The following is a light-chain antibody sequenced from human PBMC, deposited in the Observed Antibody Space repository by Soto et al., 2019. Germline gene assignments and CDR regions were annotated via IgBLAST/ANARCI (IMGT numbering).Light chain of an antibody. CDR1: RNDVGAYDL. J-gene: IGLJ1*01. CDR2: EDS. CDR3: CSYAGSRTLFV. Sequence: QSALTQPASVSGSPGQSITISCTGTRNDVGAYDLVSWYQHHPGKAPKCIIYEDSKRPSGVSNRFSGSKSGNTASLTISGLQAGDEGYYYCCSYAGSRTLFVFGTGTKVTVL. V-gene: IGLV2-23*01.